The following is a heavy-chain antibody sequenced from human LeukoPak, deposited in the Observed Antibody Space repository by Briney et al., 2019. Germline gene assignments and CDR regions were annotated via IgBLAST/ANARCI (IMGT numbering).Heavy chain of an antibody. Sequence: SETLSLTCTVSGGSISSYYWSWIRQSPGNGLEWIGYIYYSGSTNYNPSLKSRVTISVETSKNQFSLNLTSVTAADTAVYYCARTYSSSSSYSDFWGQGTLVTVSS. CDR3: ARTYSSSSSYSDF. D-gene: IGHD6-6*01. J-gene: IGHJ4*02. CDR2: IYYSGST. CDR1: GGSISSYY. V-gene: IGHV4-59*01.